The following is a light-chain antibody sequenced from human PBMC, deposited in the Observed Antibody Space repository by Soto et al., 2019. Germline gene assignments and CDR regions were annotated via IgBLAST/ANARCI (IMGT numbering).Light chain of an antibody. CDR1: QSISTW. J-gene: IGKJ2*01. V-gene: IGKV1-5*03. Sequence: DILLTQSPSTLSASIGDRVTITCRASQSISTWLAWYQQKPGTAPKLLIYKASTLEGGVPSRFSGSRSGTEFTLTVSSLQPDDFATYYCQQYNDSFPYTFGQGTKLEIK. CDR2: KAS. CDR3: QQYNDSFPYT.